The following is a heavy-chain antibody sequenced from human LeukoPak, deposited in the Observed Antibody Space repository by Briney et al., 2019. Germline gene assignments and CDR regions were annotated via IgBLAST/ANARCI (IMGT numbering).Heavy chain of an antibody. CDR2: INPSGGST. V-gene: IGHV1-46*01. CDR3: ARDRTPLGDGAFDI. CDR1: GGTFSSYA. J-gene: IGHJ3*02. Sequence: ASVKVSCKASGGTFSSYAISWVRQAPGQGLEWMGIINPSGGSTSYAQKFQGRVTMTRDMSTSTVYMELSSLRSEDTAVYYCARDRTPLGDGAFDIWGQGTMVTVSS. D-gene: IGHD5-24*01.